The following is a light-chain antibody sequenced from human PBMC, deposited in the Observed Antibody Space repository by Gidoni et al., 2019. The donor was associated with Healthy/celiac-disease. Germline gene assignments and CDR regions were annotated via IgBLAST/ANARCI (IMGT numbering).Light chain of an antibody. CDR1: QSVSSSY. Sequence: DIVLTQSPGTLSLSPGERATLSCRASQSVSSSYLAWYQQKPGQPPRILIYGASSRATGIPDGISSSGSGTDFTLTISRLEPEEFAVYYCRQYGSSPSITFGQGTRVEIK. CDR3: RQYGSSPSIT. J-gene: IGKJ5*01. V-gene: IGKV3-20*01. CDR2: GAS.